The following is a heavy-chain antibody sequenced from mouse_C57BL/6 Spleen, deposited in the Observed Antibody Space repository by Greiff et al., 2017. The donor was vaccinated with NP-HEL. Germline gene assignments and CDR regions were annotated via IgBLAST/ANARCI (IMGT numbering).Heavy chain of an antibody. Sequence: EVQLQQSGPELVKPGASVKIPCKASGYTFTDYNMDWVKQSHGKSLEWIGDINPNNGGTIYHQKFKGKATLTVDKSSSTAYMELRSLTSEDTAVYYCARSYYGSSLYYFDYWGQGTTLTVSS. V-gene: IGHV1-18*01. CDR2: INPNNGGT. CDR3: ARSYYGSSLYYFDY. D-gene: IGHD1-1*01. J-gene: IGHJ2*01. CDR1: GYTFTDYN.